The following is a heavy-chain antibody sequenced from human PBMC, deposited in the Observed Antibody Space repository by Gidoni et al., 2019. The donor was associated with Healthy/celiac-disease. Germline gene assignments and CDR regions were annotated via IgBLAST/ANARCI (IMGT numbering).Heavy chain of an antibody. Sequence: QVQLVQSGAEVKKPGASVKVSCKASGYTFTSYDINWVRQATGQGLEWMGWMNPNSGNTGDAQKFQGRVTMTRNTSISTAYMELSSLRSEDTAVYYCARDTDPYYYYYGMDVWGQGTTVTVSS. V-gene: IGHV1-8*01. CDR1: GYTFTSYD. CDR3: ARDTDPYYYYYGMDV. J-gene: IGHJ6*02. D-gene: IGHD5-18*01. CDR2: MNPNSGNT.